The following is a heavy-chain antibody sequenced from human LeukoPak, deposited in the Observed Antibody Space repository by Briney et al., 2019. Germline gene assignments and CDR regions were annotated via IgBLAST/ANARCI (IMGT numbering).Heavy chain of an antibody. J-gene: IGHJ4*02. CDR3: ARVTAVAAPWLY. CDR2: RRRSCRVI. D-gene: IGHD6-19*01. CDR1: GFTFSSHG. Sequence: GGSLSLSCATAGFTFSSHGINWARLAPREGLGWLAYRRRSCRVIQYADAVEGRFTICRDNAKDSVVQQMNGLRAEDTAVYYCARVTAVAAPWLYWGQGPQVTVSS. V-gene: IGHV3-48*04.